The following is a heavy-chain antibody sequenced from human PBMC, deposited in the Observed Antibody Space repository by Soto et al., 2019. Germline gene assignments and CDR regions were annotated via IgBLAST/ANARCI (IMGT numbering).Heavy chain of an antibody. J-gene: IGHJ4*02. CDR3: ARYGLLLFGKLFYYFDY. D-gene: IGHD3-10*01. Sequence: SDTFSLTCTVSGVFISSYYWSWILQPPGKGLEWIGYIYYSGSTNYNPSLKSRVTISVDTSKNQFSLKLSSVTAADTAVYYCARYGLLLFGKLFYYFDYWGQRAVVTVSS. V-gene: IGHV4-59*08. CDR2: IYYSGST. CDR1: GVFISSYY.